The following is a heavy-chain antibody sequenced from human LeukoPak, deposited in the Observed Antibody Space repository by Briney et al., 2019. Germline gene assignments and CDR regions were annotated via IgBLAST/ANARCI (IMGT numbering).Heavy chain of an antibody. CDR1: GFTFSSYA. CDR2: ISSNGNTT. V-gene: IGHV3-64*02. D-gene: IGHD2-15*01. J-gene: IGHJ3*02. CDR3: ARDFVGYCSGGRCYNAFDI. Sequence: GGSLRLSCAASGFTFSSYAMHWVRQAPGKGLEYVSSISSNGNTTYYGDSVKDRFTISRDNSKNTLYLQMGSLRPDDMAVYYCARDFVGYCSGGRCYNAFDIWGQGTMVTVSS.